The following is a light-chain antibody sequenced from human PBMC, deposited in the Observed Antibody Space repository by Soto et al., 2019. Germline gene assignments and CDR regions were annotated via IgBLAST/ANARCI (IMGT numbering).Light chain of an antibody. Sequence: QSVLTQPPSASGTPGQRVTISCSGGNSNIGSNPVHWYRQLPGTAPKLLIYSNNQRPSAVPDRFSGSKSGTSASLAISGLQSEDEADYYCAVWDDSLNGRVFGGGTKLTVL. CDR3: AVWDDSLNGRV. CDR1: NSNIGSNP. J-gene: IGLJ2*01. V-gene: IGLV1-44*01. CDR2: SNN.